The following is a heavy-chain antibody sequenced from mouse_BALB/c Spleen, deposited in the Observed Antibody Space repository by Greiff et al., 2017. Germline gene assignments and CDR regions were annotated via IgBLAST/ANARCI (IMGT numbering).Heavy chain of an antibody. J-gene: IGHJ4*01. Sequence: VQLKQSGPELVKPGASVKISCKASGYTFTDYNMHWVKQSHGKSLEWIGYIYPYNGGTGYNQKFKSKATLTVDNSSSTAYMELRSLTSEDSAVYYCARSEGLRGYYAMDYWGQGTSVTVSS. CDR3: ARSEGLRGYYAMDY. CDR1: GYTFTDYN. CDR2: IYPYNGGT. V-gene: IGHV1S29*02. D-gene: IGHD2-4*01.